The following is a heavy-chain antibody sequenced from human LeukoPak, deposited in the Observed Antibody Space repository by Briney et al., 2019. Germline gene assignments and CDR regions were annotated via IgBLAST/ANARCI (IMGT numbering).Heavy chain of an antibody. Sequence: GGSLRLSCAASGFSFRSYSMNWVRQAPGKGLEWVSSISSSSSYIYYADSAKGRFTISRDNAKKSLYLQMNSLRAEDTAVYYCARDYRDGYNYFYYYYGMDVWGQGTTVTVSS. CDR2: ISSSSSYI. CDR1: GFSFRSYS. V-gene: IGHV3-21*01. CDR3: ARDYRDGYNYFYYYYGMDV. J-gene: IGHJ6*02. D-gene: IGHD5-24*01.